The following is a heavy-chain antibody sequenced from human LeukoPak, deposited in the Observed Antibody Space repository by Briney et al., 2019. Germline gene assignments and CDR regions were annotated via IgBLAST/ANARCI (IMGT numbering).Heavy chain of an antibody. CDR2: LNSGGTT. D-gene: IGHD6-19*01. J-gene: IGHJ4*02. V-gene: IGHV3-66*01. CDR1: GFTVSTKY. Sequence: GGSLRLSCAASGFTVSTKYMAWARQAPGKGLEWVSFLNSGGTTNYADSVKGRFTISRDYSKNTLNLQMNSLRAEDTAVYYCATIVSDSSGWYHFDHWGQGALVTVSS. CDR3: ATIVSDSSGWYHFDH.